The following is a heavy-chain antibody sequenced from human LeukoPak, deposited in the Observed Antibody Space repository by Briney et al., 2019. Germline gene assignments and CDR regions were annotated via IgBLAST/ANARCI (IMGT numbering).Heavy chain of an antibody. CDR2: MNPNSGHT. V-gene: IGHV1-8*01. Sequence: ASVKVSCKASGYTFTSYDINWVRQATGQGLEWMGWMNPNSGHTGHAQKFQGRVTITRDTSISTVYMELSSLRSEDTAVYFCARVDGSPDYWGQGTLVTVSS. D-gene: IGHD2-15*01. CDR3: ARVDGSPDY. J-gene: IGHJ4*02. CDR1: GYTFTSYD.